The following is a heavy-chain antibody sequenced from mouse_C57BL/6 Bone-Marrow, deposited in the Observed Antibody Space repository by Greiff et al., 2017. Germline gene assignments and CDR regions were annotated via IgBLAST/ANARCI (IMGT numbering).Heavy chain of an antibody. V-gene: IGHV1-64*01. CDR1: GYTFTSYW. CDR2: IHPNRGST. Sequence: QVQLQQPGAELVKPGASVKLSCKASGYTFTSYWMHWVKQRPGQGLEWIGMIHPNRGSTNYNEKFKSKATLTVDKSSSTAYMQLSSLTSEDSAVYYCARSRGYDDEGFAYWGQGTLVTVSA. J-gene: IGHJ3*01. CDR3: ARSRGYDDEGFAY. D-gene: IGHD2-4*01.